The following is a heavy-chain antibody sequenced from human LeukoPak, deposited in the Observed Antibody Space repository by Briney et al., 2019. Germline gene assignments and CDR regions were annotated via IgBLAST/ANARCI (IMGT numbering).Heavy chain of an antibody. CDR3: ARSNYYESSGYYYYFDY. J-gene: IGHJ4*02. Sequence: SETLSLTCTVSGGSISSYYWSWIRQPPGKGLEWIGYIYYSGSTNYNPSLKSRVTISVDTSKNQFSLKLSSVTAADTAVYYCARSNYYESSGYYYYFDYWGQGTLVTVSS. D-gene: IGHD3-22*01. V-gene: IGHV4-59*01. CDR1: GGSISSYY. CDR2: IYYSGST.